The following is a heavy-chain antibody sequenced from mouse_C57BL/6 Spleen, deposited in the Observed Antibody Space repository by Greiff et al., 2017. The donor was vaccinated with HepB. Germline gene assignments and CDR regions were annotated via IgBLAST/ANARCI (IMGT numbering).Heavy chain of an antibody. V-gene: IGHV1-61*01. D-gene: IGHD2-3*01. CDR3: ARGLLEGAWFAY. CDR1: GYTFTSYW. CDR2: IYPSDSET. Sequence: VQLQQPGAELVRPGSSVKLSCKASGYTFTSYWMDWVKQRPGQGLEWIGNIYPSDSETHYNQKFKDKATLTVDKSSSTAYMQLSSLTSEDSAVYYCARGLLEGAWFAYWGQGTLVTVSA. J-gene: IGHJ3*01.